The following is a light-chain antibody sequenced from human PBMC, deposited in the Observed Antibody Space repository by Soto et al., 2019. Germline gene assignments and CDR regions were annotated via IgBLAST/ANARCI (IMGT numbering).Light chain of an antibody. CDR1: SSDVGSYNL. J-gene: IGLJ2*01. CDR2: EGS. Sequence: QSALTQPASVSGSPGQSITISCTGTSSDVGSYNLVSWYQQHPGKAPKLIIYEGSKRPSGVSNRFSGSKSGNTASLTISGLQAEDEADYYCCSYAGSSTLVVFGGGTKLT. CDR3: CSYAGSSTLVV. V-gene: IGLV2-23*03.